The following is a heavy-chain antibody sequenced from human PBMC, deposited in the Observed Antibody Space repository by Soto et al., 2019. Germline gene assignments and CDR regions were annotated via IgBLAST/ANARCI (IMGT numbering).Heavy chain of an antibody. J-gene: IGHJ4*02. CDR1: GGSISSGGYY. Sequence: QVQLQESGPGLVKPSQTLSLTCTVSGGSISSGGYYWSWIRQHPGKGVEWIGYIYYSGSTYYIPSLKSRVTVSVDTSKNQFSLKRSSVTAADTAVYYCARHLAVTTGSYYFDYWGQGTLVTVSS. V-gene: IGHV4-31*03. D-gene: IGHD4-17*01. CDR2: IYYSGST. CDR3: ARHLAVTTGSYYFDY.